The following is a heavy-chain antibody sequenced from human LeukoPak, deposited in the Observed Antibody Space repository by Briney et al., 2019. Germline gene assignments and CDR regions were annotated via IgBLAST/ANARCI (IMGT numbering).Heavy chain of an antibody. Sequence: SETLSLTCTVSGSSISSCSYYWGWIRQPPGKGLEWIGSIYYSGSTYYNPSLKSRVTISVDTSKNQFSLKLSSVTAADTAVYYCARDRPLVGAMGADAFDIWGQGTMVTVSS. CDR3: ARDRPLVGAMGADAFDI. J-gene: IGHJ3*02. CDR1: GSSISSCSYY. CDR2: IYYSGST. D-gene: IGHD1-26*01. V-gene: IGHV4-39*07.